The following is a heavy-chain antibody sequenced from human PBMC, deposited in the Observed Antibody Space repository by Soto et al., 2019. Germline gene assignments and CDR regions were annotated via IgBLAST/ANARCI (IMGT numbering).Heavy chain of an antibody. D-gene: IGHD6-6*01. Sequence: GGSLRLSCAASGFTFNTYGMHWVRQAPGKGLEWVAAVSYDGGEQHFADSVKGRFTVSRDNSKNTLYLQMNSLRTEDTALYYCEKGHQTLIVARPPDHWGPGTLVTVYS. J-gene: IGHJ4*02. V-gene: IGHV3-30*18. CDR3: EKGHQTLIVARPPDH. CDR1: GFTFNTYG. CDR2: VSYDGGEQ.